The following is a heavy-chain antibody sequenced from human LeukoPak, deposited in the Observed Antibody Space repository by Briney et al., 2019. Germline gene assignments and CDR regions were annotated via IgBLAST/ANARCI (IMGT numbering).Heavy chain of an antibody. CDR1: GFTFSSYA. D-gene: IGHD2-2*01. CDR2: ISGSGGST. CDR3: AKGYCSSTSCSLDY. V-gene: IGHV3-23*01. J-gene: IGHJ4*02. Sequence: PGGCLRLSCAASGFTFSSYAMSWVRQAPGKGLEWVSAISGSGGSTYYADSVKGRFTISRDNSKNTLYLQMNSLRAEDTAVYYCAKGYCSSTSCSLDYWGQGTLVTVSS.